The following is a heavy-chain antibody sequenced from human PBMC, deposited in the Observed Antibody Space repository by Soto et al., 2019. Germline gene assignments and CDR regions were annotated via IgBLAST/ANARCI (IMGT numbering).Heavy chain of an antibody. V-gene: IGHV2-70*01. J-gene: IGHJ6*02. CDR1: GFSLSTSGMC. CDR3: ARIPISYDSSGYYLNYYYGMDV. CDR2: IDWDDDK. Sequence: SGPTLVNPTQTLTLTCTFSGFSLSTSGMCVSWIRQPPGKALEWLALIDWDDDKYYSTSLKTRLTISKDTSKNQVVLTMTNMDPVDTATYYCARIPISYDSSGYYLNYYYGMDVWGQGTTVTVSS. D-gene: IGHD3-22*01.